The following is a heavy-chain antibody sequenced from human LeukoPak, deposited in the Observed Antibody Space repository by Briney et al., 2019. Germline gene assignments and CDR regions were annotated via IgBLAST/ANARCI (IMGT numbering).Heavy chain of an antibody. V-gene: IGHV3-23*01. Sequence: GGSLRLSCAASGFTFNTYAMNWVRQAPGKGLEWVSGISGSGRSTYYADSVKGRFTISRDNSKNTLYLQMNSLRAEDTAVYYCAAGDVEYCSSTSCYGNYYYMDVWGKGTTVTVSS. CDR1: GFTFNTYA. J-gene: IGHJ6*03. D-gene: IGHD2-2*01. CDR3: AAGDVEYCSSTSCYGNYYYMDV. CDR2: ISGSGRST.